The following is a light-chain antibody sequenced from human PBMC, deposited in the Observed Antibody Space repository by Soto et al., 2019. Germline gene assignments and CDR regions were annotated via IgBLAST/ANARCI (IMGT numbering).Light chain of an antibody. CDR3: QQYGSSALT. V-gene: IGKV3-20*01. CDR1: QSVSSIY. J-gene: IGKJ4*01. CDR2: GAS. Sequence: IVLTQSPGTLSLSPGERATLSCRASQSVSSIYLAWYQQKPGQAPRLLIYGASSRATGIPDRFSGSGSGTDFTLTISRLEPEDFAVYYCQQYGSSALTFGGRTKVDIK.